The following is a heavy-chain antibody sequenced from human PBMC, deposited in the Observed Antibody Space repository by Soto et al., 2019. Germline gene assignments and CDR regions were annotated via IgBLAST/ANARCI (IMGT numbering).Heavy chain of an antibody. Sequence: QVQLVESGGGVVQPGRSLRLSCAASGFTFSSYGMHWVRQAPGKGLEWVAVIWYDGSNKYYADSVKGRFTISRDNSKNTLYLQMNSLRAEDTAVYYCARDGGIAARPKHLDYWGQGTLVTVSS. J-gene: IGHJ4*02. CDR1: GFTFSSYG. D-gene: IGHD6-6*01. CDR3: ARDGGIAARPKHLDY. CDR2: IWYDGSNK. V-gene: IGHV3-33*01.